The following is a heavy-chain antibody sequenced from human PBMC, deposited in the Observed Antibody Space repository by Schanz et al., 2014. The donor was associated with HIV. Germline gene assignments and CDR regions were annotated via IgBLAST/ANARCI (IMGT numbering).Heavy chain of an antibody. CDR2: IKPDGSET. Sequence: EVHLEESGGGLVQPGGSLRLSCVGSGFIIDNYWMSWVRQAPGSGLGWVANIKPDGSETYYVGSVRGRFTISRDNAKNSLYLQMTGLKAEDTAVYYCARAMLISGTGYWTGENYWGQGTLVIVSS. V-gene: IGHV3-7*01. CDR3: ARAMLISGTGYWTGENY. CDR1: GFIIDNYW. D-gene: IGHD3-10*01. J-gene: IGHJ4*02.